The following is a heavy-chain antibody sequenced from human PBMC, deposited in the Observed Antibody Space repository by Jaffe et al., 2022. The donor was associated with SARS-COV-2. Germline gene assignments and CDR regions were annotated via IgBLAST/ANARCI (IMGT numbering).Heavy chain of an antibody. D-gene: IGHD6-13*01. CDR2: MNPNSGNT. CDR3: ARGLLPKIAAAGTRDYYYYYGMDV. V-gene: IGHV1-8*01. Sequence: QVQLVQSGAEVKKPGASVKVSCKASGYTFTSYDINWVRQATGQGLEWMGWMNPNSGNTGYAQKFQGRVTMTRNTSISTAYMELSSLRSEDTAVYYCARGLLPKIAAAGTRDYYYYYGMDVWGQGTTVTVSS. CDR1: GYTFTSYD. J-gene: IGHJ6*02.